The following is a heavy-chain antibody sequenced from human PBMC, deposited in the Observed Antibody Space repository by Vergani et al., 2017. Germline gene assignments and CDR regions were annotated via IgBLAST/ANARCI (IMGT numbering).Heavy chain of an antibody. V-gene: IGHV1-24*01. D-gene: IGHD3-22*01. J-gene: IGHJ3*02. CDR1: GYTLTELS. CDR3: ATVSITMIVVAGAFDI. CDR2: FDPEDGET. Sequence: QVQLVQSGAEVKKPGASVKVSCKVSGYTLTELSMHWVRQAPGKGLEWMGGFDPEDGETIYAQKFQGRVTMTEDTSTDTDYMELSSLRSEDTAVYYCATVSITMIVVAGAFDIWGQGTMVTVSS.